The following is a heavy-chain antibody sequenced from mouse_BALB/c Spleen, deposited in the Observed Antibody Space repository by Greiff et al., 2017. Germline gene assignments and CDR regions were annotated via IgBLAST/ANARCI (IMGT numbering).Heavy chain of an antibody. V-gene: IGHV5-4*02. CDR1: GFTFSDYY. CDR3: ARGALLTYAMDY. D-gene: IGHD1-1*01. J-gene: IGHJ4*01. Sequence: EVKLMESGGGLVKPGGSLKLSCAASGFTFSDYYMYWVRQTPEKRLEWVATISDGGSYTYYPDSVKGRFTISRDNAKNNLYLQMSSLKSEDTAMYYCARGALLTYAMDYWGQGTSVTVSS. CDR2: ISDGGSYT.